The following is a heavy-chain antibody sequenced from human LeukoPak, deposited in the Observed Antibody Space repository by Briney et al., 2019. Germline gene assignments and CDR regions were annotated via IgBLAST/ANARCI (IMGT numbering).Heavy chain of an antibody. V-gene: IGHV3-11*01. CDR1: EFAFGNFY. D-gene: IGHD3-16*02. CDR2: IDGRSTAI. Sequence: GGSLRLSCTASEFAFGNFYMSWIRQAPGKGLEWVAYIDGRSTAILYADSVRGRFTISRDNSKNSLYLEMNSLTAEDTAVYHCARDYRPYYFDYWGQGTLVTVSS. J-gene: IGHJ4*02. CDR3: ARDYRPYYFDY.